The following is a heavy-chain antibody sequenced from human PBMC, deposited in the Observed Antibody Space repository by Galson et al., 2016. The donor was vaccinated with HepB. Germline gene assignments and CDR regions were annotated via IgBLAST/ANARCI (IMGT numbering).Heavy chain of an antibody. V-gene: IGHV3-13*01. CDR3: AGGTYSDLDY. J-gene: IGHJ4*02. Sequence: SLRLSCAASGFTFSRFWIHWVRQVPGKGLEWVSHIGIAGDTYYLGSVKGRFTIARENAKNSLYLQMNSLRVEDTAVYYCAGGTYSDLDYWGQGTLVTVSS. CDR2: IGIAGDT. CDR1: GFTFSRFW. D-gene: IGHD1-26*01.